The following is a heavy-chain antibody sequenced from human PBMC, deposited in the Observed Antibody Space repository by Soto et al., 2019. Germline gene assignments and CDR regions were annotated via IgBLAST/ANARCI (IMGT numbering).Heavy chain of an antibody. Sequence: ASVKVSWKVSGHTLSESSIHWVRQSPGRGLEWMGGFDPDVGGTKYAQEFQGRVTLAEDTSTDTAYMDLSSLTFGDTAVYYCAAVLARMVREPSVTLGAYYYSMDVWGQGTTVTVSS. J-gene: IGHJ6*02. CDR2: FDPDVGGT. CDR1: GHTLSESS. D-gene: IGHD3-10*01. V-gene: IGHV1-24*01. CDR3: AAVLARMVREPSVTLGAYYYSMDV.